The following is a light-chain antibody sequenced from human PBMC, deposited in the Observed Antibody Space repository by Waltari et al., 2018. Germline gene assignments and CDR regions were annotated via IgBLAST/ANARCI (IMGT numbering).Light chain of an antibody. CDR3: SAWDSDLVAVV. J-gene: IGLJ3*02. CDR1: KNNVANQG. V-gene: IGLV10-54*04. Sequence: QAGLTQPPSLSRDLGQTATLTCTGNKNNVANQGAAWLQQHRGHPPKLLSFRSNNRPSGSSERCPASTSGNTASLTITGLQPDDEADYYCSAWDSDLVAVVFGGGTKLTVL. CDR2: RSN.